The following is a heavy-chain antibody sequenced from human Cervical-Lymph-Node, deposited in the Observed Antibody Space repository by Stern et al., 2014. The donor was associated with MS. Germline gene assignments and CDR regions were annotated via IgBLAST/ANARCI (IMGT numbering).Heavy chain of an antibody. CDR3: ARDWSSGSYHNWFDP. V-gene: IGHV1-69*01. CDR2: IIPIFGTA. D-gene: IGHD1-26*01. J-gene: IGHJ5*02. CDR1: GGTFSSYA. Sequence: QMQLVQSGAEVKKPGSSVKVSCKASGGTFSSYAISWVRQAPGQGHEWMGGIIPIFGTANYAQKFQVRVTITADESTSTAYMELSSLRSEDTAVYYCARDWSSGSYHNWFDPWGQGTLVTVSS.